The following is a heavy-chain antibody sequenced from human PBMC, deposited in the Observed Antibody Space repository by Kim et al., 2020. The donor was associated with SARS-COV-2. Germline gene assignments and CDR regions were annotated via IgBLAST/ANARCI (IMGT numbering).Heavy chain of an antibody. CDR1: GSASSSGGYY. D-gene: IGHD3-22*01. CDR2: IYYSGST. Sequence: TVSGSASSSGGYYWSWIRQHPGKGLEWIGYIYYSGSTYYNPSLKSRVTISVDTSKNQFSLKLSSVTAADTAVYYCARAGITMIVVVSAFDNW. CDR3: ARAGITMIVVVSAFDN. J-gene: IGHJ3*02. V-gene: IGHV4-31*03.